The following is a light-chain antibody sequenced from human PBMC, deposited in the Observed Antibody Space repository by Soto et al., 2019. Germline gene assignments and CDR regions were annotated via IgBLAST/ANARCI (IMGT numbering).Light chain of an antibody. Sequence: QSALTQPASVSGSPGQSITISCTGTSSDVGGYNYVSWYQQHPGKAPKLMISEVSNRPSGVSSRFSGSKSGNTASLTISGLQAEDEADYYCSSYTSSSTDVFGSGTKVTVL. J-gene: IGLJ1*01. CDR1: SSDVGGYNY. CDR3: SSYTSSSTDV. V-gene: IGLV2-14*01. CDR2: EVS.